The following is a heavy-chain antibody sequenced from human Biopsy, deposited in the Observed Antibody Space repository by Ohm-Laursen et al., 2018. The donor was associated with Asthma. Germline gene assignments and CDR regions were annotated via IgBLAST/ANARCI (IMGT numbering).Heavy chain of an antibody. CDR1: GFTFSSNA. D-gene: IGHD2-15*01. Sequence: SLRLSCAASGFTFSSNAMCWVRQAPGKGLKWVSTISGSGGVTYYANSVKGRFTISRDDSKNTLYLQMNSLGAEDTAVYYCARDVDLRSVYWGQGTLVTVSS. J-gene: IGHJ4*02. V-gene: IGHV3-23*01. CDR3: ARDVDLRSVY. CDR2: ISGSGGVT.